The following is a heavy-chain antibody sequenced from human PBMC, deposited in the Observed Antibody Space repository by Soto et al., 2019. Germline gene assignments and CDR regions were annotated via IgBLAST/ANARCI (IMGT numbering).Heavy chain of an antibody. CDR2: INHSGST. Sequence: PSETLSLTCAVYGGSFSGYYWSWIRQPPGKGLEWIGEINHSGSTNYNPSLKSRVTILLDTSKNQFSLKLSSVTAADTAVYYCARGPTIFGVITIIGDAFDIWGQGTMVTVSS. CDR1: GGSFSGYY. V-gene: IGHV4-34*01. D-gene: IGHD3-3*01. J-gene: IGHJ3*02. CDR3: ARGPTIFGVITIIGDAFDI.